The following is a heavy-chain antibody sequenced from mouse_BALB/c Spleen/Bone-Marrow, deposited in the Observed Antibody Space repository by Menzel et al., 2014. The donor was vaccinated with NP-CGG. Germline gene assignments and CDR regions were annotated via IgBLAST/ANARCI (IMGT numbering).Heavy chain of an antibody. J-gene: IGHJ4*01. V-gene: IGHV10-1*02. CDR2: IRSKSNNYAT. D-gene: IGHD2-4*01. CDR1: GFTFNMYA. Sequence: DVMLVESGGGLVQPKGSLKLSCAASGFTFNMYALHWVRQAPGKGLEWVARIRSKSNNYATYYADSVKDRFTISRDDSQTMLYLQMNNLKTEDTAMHYCVRAISYDFYYAMDYWGQGTSVTVSS. CDR3: VRAISYDFYYAMDY.